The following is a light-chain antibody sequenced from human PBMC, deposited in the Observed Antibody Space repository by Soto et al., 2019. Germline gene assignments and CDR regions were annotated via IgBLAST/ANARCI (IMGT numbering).Light chain of an antibody. CDR3: GSYTSTSTLVA. Sequence: QSALTQPASVSGSLGQSLTISCTGSSSDVGGYNYVSWYQHHPGKAPKLIIFAVFSRPSGVSDRFSGSKSGNTASLTISGLQPEDEAEYYCGSYTSTSTLVAFGGGTKVTVL. CDR1: SSDVGGYNY. J-gene: IGLJ2*01. V-gene: IGLV2-14*01. CDR2: AVF.